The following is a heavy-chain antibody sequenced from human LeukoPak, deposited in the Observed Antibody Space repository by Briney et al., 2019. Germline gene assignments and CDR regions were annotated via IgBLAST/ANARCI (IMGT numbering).Heavy chain of an antibody. J-gene: IGHJ4*02. D-gene: IGHD1-26*01. CDR3: ATDIRAVGDSRYFDY. V-gene: IGHV3-11*01. CDR1: GGSFSGYY. Sequence: LSLTCAVYGGSFSGYYWSWIRQSQGKGLEWLSYIGGSGGDEHYADSVKGRFTISRDNAEKSLYLQMNSLRIEDTAIYYCATDIRAVGDSRYFDYWGQGALVTVSS. CDR2: IGGSGGDE.